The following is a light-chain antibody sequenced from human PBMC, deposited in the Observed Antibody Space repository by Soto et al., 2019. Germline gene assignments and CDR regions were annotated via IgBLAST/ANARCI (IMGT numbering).Light chain of an antibody. Sequence: VLTQSPCTLSLSPVEIATLSCRASQSVSSSYLAWYQQKPGQPPRLLIYGASSRATGIPDRFSGSGSGTDFTLTISRLEPEDFAVFYCQHYDSLPITFGQGTRLEIK. V-gene: IGKV3-20*01. CDR1: QSVSSSY. CDR3: QHYDSLPIT. J-gene: IGKJ5*01. CDR2: GAS.